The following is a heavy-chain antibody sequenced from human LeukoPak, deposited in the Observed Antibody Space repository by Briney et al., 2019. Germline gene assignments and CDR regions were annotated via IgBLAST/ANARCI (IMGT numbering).Heavy chain of an antibody. CDR1: GFTFSTYA. CDR2: ISYDGSNK. CDR3: ARVDSAGGY. Sequence: GRSLRLSCAASGFTFSTYAIHWVRQAPGKGLEWLAVISYDGSNKYYADSVKGRFTISRDNSKNTLYLQMNSLRAEDTALNYCARVDSAGGYWGQGTLVTVSS. V-gene: IGHV3-30-3*01. J-gene: IGHJ4*02. D-gene: IGHD5-18*01.